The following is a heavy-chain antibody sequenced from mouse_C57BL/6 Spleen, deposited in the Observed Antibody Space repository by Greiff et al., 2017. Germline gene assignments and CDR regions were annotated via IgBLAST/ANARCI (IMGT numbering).Heavy chain of an antibody. CDR1: GYAFSSYW. D-gene: IGHD1-1*01. Sequence: VQVVESGAELVKPGASVKISCKASGYAFSSYWMNWVKQRPGKGLEWIGQIYPGDGDTNYNGKFKGKATLTADKSSSTAYMQLSSLTSEDSAVYFCARNYGSSYDFDYWGQGTTLTVSS. CDR3: ARNYGSSYDFDY. V-gene: IGHV1-80*01. CDR2: IYPGDGDT. J-gene: IGHJ2*01.